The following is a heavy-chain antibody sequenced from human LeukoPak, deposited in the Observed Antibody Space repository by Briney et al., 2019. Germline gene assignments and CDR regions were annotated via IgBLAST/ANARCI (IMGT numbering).Heavy chain of an antibody. CDR2: ISGINENP. D-gene: IGHD2/OR15-2a*01. Sequence: ASVKVSCQTSGCTLRNFGINWVRQAPGQGREWMGWISGINENPNYGQKFQGRFTVTTESSPSTAYMELRNLTFDDTAVYYSARDKTSTDDYWGQGDLVTVSS. CDR3: ARDKTSTDDY. V-gene: IGHV1-18*01. CDR1: GCTLRNFG. J-gene: IGHJ4*02.